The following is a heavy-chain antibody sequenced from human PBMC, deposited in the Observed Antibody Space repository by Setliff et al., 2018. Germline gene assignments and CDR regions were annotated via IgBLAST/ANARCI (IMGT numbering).Heavy chain of an antibody. J-gene: IGHJ6*02. Sequence: SETLSLTCIVSGGSISSATSYWNWIRQPAGKELEWIGRIYAIRSTNYNPSLESRVTISLDTSNNQFSLKLSSVTAADTAVYYCARGSTMIQGVRRYYHGLDVWGQGTTVTVSS. D-gene: IGHD3-10*01. CDR3: ARGSTMIQGVRRYYHGLDV. CDR2: IYAIRST. V-gene: IGHV4-61*02. CDR1: GGSISSATSY.